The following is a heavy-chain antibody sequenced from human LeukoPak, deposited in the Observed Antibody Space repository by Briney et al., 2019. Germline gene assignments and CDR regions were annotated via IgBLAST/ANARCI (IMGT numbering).Heavy chain of an antibody. J-gene: IGHJ4*02. CDR3: AKDYDILTGYSLGY. Sequence: GGSLRLSCAASGFTFSSYGMHWVRQAPGKGLEWVAFMRYDGSNKYYADSVKGRFTISRDNSKNTLYLQMNSLRAEDTAVYYCAKDYDILTGYSLGYWGQGTLVTVSS. V-gene: IGHV3-30*02. CDR2: MRYDGSNK. CDR1: GFTFSSYG. D-gene: IGHD3-9*01.